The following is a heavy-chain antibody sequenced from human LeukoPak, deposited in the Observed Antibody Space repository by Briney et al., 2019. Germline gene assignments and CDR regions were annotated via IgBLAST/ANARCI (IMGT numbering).Heavy chain of an antibody. CDR1: GASVSSGGYF. D-gene: IGHD3-22*01. V-gene: IGHV4-31*03. CDR3: ARGLRYFYDSTSQTPFDY. J-gene: IGHJ4*02. CDR2: IFYSGSA. Sequence: SQTLSLTCTVSGASVSSGGYFWSWIRQHPGKGLEWIAYIFYSGSAYYNPSLKNRVTISLDTSKNHFSLRLSSVTAADTAMYYCARGLRYFYDSTSQTPFDYWGQGTLVTVSS.